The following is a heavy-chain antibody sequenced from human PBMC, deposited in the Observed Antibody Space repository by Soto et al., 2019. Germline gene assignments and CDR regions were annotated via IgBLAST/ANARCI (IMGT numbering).Heavy chain of an antibody. CDR2: INHSGST. Sequence: PSETLSLTCAVYGGSFSGYYWSWIRQPPGKGLEWIGEINHSGSTTYNPSLKSRVTISVDTSKNQFSLKLSSVTAADTAVYYCASTPVDIVATADREPRPYYFDYWGQGTLVTVSS. J-gene: IGHJ4*02. CDR1: GGSFSGYY. V-gene: IGHV4-34*01. CDR3: ASTPVDIVATADREPRPYYFDY. D-gene: IGHD5-12*01.